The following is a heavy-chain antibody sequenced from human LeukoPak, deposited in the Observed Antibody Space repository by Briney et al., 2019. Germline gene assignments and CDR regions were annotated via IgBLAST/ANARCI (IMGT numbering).Heavy chain of an antibody. CDR3: ARGLWELRWGVDYMDV. CDR2: IYYSGST. J-gene: IGHJ6*03. V-gene: IGHV4-59*01. Sequence: PSETLSLTCTVSGGSISSYYWSWIRQPPGKGLEWIGYIYYSGSTNYNPSLKSRVTISVDTSKNQFSLKLSSVTAADTAVYYCARGLWELRWGVDYMDVWGKGTTVTVSS. D-gene: IGHD1-26*01. CDR1: GGSISSYY.